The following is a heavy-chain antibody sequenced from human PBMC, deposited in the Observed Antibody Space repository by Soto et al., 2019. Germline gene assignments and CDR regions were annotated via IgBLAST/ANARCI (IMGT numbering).Heavy chain of an antibody. CDR2: IHKTGTIT. Sequence: EGQVVESGGDLVQPGDSLTISCAASGFTFSTYAMSWVRQAPGKGLEWVSGIHKTGTITFYADSVKGRFTISRDNSKNTLYLHMRSLRDGDTAVYYCVRDPNYKFFFDIWGQGTLVTVSS. CDR3: VRDPNYKFFFDI. V-gene: IGHV3-23*05. J-gene: IGHJ4*02. D-gene: IGHD3-10*01. CDR1: GFTFSTYA.